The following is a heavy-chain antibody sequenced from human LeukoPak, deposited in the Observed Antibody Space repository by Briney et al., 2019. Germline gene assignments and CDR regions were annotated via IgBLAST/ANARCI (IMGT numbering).Heavy chain of an antibody. CDR1: GGSISSGGYY. D-gene: IGHD5-18*01. CDR2: IYSSGRI. Sequence: SETLSLTCTVSGGSISSGGYYWNWIRQHPGKGLEWIGYIYSSGRIYYNPSLKSRIIISVDTSNNQFSLKLSSVTAADTAVYYCARGTVDTAMVPDFWGQGTLVTVSS. CDR3: ARGTVDTAMVPDF. J-gene: IGHJ4*02. V-gene: IGHV4-31*03.